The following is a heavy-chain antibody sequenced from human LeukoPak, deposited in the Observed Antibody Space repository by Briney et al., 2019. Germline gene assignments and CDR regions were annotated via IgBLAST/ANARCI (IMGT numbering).Heavy chain of an antibody. CDR3: ARDHALYSSSWYGAFDI. J-gene: IGHJ3*02. CDR1: GFTFSSYA. Sequence: GGSLRLSCAASGFTFSSYAMSWVRQAPGRGLEWVSAISGRDGRTYYTDSVKGRFTISRDNSRDTLYLQMNSLRAEDTAVYYCARDHALYSSSWYGAFDIWGQGTMVTVSS. CDR2: ISGRDGRT. D-gene: IGHD6-13*01. V-gene: IGHV3-23*01.